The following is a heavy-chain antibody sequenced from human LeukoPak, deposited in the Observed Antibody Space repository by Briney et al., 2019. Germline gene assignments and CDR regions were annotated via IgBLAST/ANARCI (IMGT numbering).Heavy chain of an antibody. CDR2: IYPGDSDT. Sequence: GESLKISCKGSGYSFTNYWIAWVRQMPGKGLQWMGIIYPGDSDTRYSPSFQGQVTISADKSTNTAYLQWSSLRASDTAMYYCARPSSSNIAARPFDSWGQGTLVTVSS. CDR1: GYSFTNYW. D-gene: IGHD6-6*01. J-gene: IGHJ4*02. CDR3: ARPSSSNIAARPFDS. V-gene: IGHV5-51*01.